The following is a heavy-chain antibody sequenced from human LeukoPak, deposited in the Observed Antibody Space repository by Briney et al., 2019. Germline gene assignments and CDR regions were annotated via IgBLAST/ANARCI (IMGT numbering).Heavy chain of an antibody. CDR2: IYTSGST. V-gene: IGHV4-4*07. CDR1: GGSISSYY. D-gene: IGHD1-20*01. J-gene: IGHJ6*03. Sequence: PSETLSLTCTVSGGSISSYYWSWIRQPAGKGLEWIGRIYTSGSTNYNPSLKSRVTISVDTSKNQFSLKLSSVTAADTAVYYCARILYLDHYYYYYMDVWGKGTTVTVSS. CDR3: ARILYLDHYYYYYMDV.